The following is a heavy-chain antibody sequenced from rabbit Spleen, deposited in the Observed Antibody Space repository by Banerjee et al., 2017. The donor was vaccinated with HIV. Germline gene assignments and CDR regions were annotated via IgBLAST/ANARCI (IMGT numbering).Heavy chain of an antibody. CDR1: GIDFSSWYY. Sequence: QQQLEESGGGLVKPGGTLTLTCKVSGIDFSSWYYMCWVRQAPGKGLELIGCIYLSSASTWYASWVNGRFTISRSTSLNTVDLKMTSLTAADTATYFCARDTSSSFSSYGMDLWGQGTLVTVS. D-gene: IGHD1-1*01. CDR2: IYLSSAST. J-gene: IGHJ6*01. CDR3: ARDTSSSFSSYGMDL. V-gene: IGHV1S43*01.